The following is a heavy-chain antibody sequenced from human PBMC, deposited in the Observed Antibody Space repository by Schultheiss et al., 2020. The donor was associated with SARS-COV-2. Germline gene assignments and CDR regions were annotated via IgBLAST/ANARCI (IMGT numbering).Heavy chain of an antibody. V-gene: IGHV4-34*01. CDR2: INHSGST. Sequence: SETLSLTCAVYGGSFSGYYWSWIRQPPGKGLEWIGEINHSGSTNYNPSLKSRVTISVDTSKNQFSLKLSSVTAADTAVYYCARGLYSSSWYWYFQHWGQGTLVTVSS. J-gene: IGHJ1*01. CDR1: GGSFSGYY. CDR3: ARGLYSSSWYWYFQH. D-gene: IGHD6-13*01.